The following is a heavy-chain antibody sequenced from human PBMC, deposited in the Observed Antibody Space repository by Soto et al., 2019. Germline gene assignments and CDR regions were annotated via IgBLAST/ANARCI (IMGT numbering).Heavy chain of an antibody. D-gene: IGHD1-26*01. CDR3: ARMWENYMPDAFDI. V-gene: IGHV2-26*01. Sequence: QVTLKESGPVLVKPTETLTLTCTVSGFSLSNARMGVSWIRQPPGKALEWLAHIFSTDATSSSTSLKSRLTISKDTSKSQVVLTMTNMDPGDTATYYCARMWENYMPDAFDIWGQGTMVTVSS. CDR2: IFSTDAT. J-gene: IGHJ3*02. CDR1: GFSLSNARMG.